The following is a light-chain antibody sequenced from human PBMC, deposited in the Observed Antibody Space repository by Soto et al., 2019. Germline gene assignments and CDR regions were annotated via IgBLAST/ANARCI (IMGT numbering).Light chain of an antibody. J-gene: IGLJ3*02. CDR1: SSDVGAYNY. V-gene: IGLV2-8*01. CDR3: SSFASSNTWV. Sequence: QSALTQPPSASGSPGQSVTISGTGTSSDVGAYNYVSWYQQHAGKAPKLVIYEVTKRPSGVPDRFSGSKSANTASLTVSGLQAEDEADYYCSSFASSNTWVFGVGTKLTVL. CDR2: EVT.